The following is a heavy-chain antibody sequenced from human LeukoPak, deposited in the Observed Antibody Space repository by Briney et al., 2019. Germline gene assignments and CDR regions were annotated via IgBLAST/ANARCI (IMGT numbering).Heavy chain of an antibody. CDR2: ISWNSDSI. Sequence: PTGGSLRLSCAASGFTFDDYAMHWVRQAPGKGLEWVSGISWNSDSIGYADSVKGRFTISRDNAKNSLYLQMNSLRAEDTALYYCAKDLYYYDSSGYHWGQGTLVTVSS. V-gene: IGHV3-9*01. CDR1: GFTFDDYA. J-gene: IGHJ5*02. D-gene: IGHD3-22*01. CDR3: AKDLYYYDSSGYH.